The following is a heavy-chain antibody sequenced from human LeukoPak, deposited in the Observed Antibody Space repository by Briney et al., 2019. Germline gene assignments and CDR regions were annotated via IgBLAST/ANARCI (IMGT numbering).Heavy chain of an antibody. CDR2: ISWDGGST. Sequence: GGSLRLSCAASGFTFDDYAMHWVRQAPGKGLEWVSLISWDGGSTYYADSVKGRFTISRDNSKNSLYLQMNSLRAEDTALYYRAKDTAQYYYYYMDVWGKGTTVTVSS. CDR3: AKDTAQYYYYYMDV. J-gene: IGHJ6*03. CDR1: GFTFDDYA. V-gene: IGHV3-43D*03.